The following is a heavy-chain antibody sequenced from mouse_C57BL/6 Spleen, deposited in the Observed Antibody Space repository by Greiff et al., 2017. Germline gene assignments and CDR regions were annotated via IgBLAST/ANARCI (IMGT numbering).Heavy chain of an antibody. J-gene: IGHJ2*01. CDR2: IDPSDSYT. CDR1: GYTFTSYW. D-gene: IGHD4-1*01. V-gene: IGHV1-69*01. CDR3: ARKGTGYYFDY. Sequence: QVQLQQPGAELVMPGASVKLSCKASGYTFTSYWMHWVKQRPGPGLEWIGEIDPSDSYTNYNQKFKGKSTLTVDKSSSTAYMQLSSLTSEDSAVYYCARKGTGYYFDYWGQGTTLTVSS.